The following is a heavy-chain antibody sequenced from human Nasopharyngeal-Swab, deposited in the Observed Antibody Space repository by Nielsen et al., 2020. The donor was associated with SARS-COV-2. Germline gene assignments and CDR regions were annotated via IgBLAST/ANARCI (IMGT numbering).Heavy chain of an antibody. CDR2: IYYSGST. J-gene: IGHJ5*02. D-gene: IGHD5-24*01. Sequence: SETLSLTCTVSGGSVSSGSYYWSWIRQPPGKGLEWIGYIYYSGSTNYNPSLKSRVTISVDTSKNQFSLKLSSVTAADTAVYYCAREGGEMATIGFGDGFDPWGQGTLVTVSS. CDR3: AREGGEMATIGFGDGFDP. V-gene: IGHV4-61*01. CDR1: GGSVSSGSYY.